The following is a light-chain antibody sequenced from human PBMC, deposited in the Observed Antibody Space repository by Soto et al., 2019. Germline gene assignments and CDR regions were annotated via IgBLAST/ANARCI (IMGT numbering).Light chain of an antibody. CDR1: QSISSW. J-gene: IGKJ4*01. Sequence: IQITQSPSTAPAIAGDSVTITCRASQSISSWLAWYQHKPGKPPKLLIYAASSLQSGVPSRFSGSGSGTDFTLTISSLQPEDFATYYCLQDYNYPLTFGGGTKVDIK. CDR3: LQDYNYPLT. CDR2: AAS. V-gene: IGKV1-6*01.